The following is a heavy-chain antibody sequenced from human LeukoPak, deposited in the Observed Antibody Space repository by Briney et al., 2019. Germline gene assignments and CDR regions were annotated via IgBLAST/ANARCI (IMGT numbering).Heavy chain of an antibody. Sequence: PGGSLRLSCAASGFTVSSNYMSWVRQAPGKGLEWVSVIYSGGSTYYADSVKGRFTISRDNSKNTLYLQMNSLRAEDTAVYYCARGGRPGIAVAGTSWGGYFDYWGQGTLVTVSS. V-gene: IGHV3-66*02. CDR3: ARGGRPGIAVAGTSWGGYFDY. J-gene: IGHJ4*02. CDR1: GFTVSSNY. D-gene: IGHD6-19*01. CDR2: IYSGGST.